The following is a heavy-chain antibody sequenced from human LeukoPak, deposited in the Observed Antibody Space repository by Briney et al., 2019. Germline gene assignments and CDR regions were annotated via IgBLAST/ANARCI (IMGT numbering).Heavy chain of an antibody. CDR1: GFTFSSYA. Sequence: GGSLRLSCAASGFTFSSYAMSWVRQAPGKGLEWVTAISGSGGSTYYADSVKGRFTISRDNAKNSLYLQMNSLRAEDTAVYYCARDSYCSSTSCYRGAHDAFDIWGQGTMVTVSS. V-gene: IGHV3-23*01. J-gene: IGHJ3*02. D-gene: IGHD2-2*02. CDR2: ISGSGGST. CDR3: ARDSYCSSTSCYRGAHDAFDI.